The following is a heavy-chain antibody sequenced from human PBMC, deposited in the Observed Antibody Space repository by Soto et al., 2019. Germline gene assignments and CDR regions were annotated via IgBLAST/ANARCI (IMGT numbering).Heavy chain of an antibody. J-gene: IGHJ4*02. CDR2: IYYSGST. CDR3: ARPGNYGSGSYLYYLDY. Sequence: QLQLQESGPGLVKPSETLSLTCTVSGGSISSSSYYWGWIRQPPGKGLEWIGSIYYSGSTYYNPSLKGRDTISFDTSKNQFSLKLSSVTAADTAVYYCARPGNYGSGSYLYYLDYWGQGTLVTVSS. CDR1: GGSISSSSYY. D-gene: IGHD3-10*01. V-gene: IGHV4-39*01.